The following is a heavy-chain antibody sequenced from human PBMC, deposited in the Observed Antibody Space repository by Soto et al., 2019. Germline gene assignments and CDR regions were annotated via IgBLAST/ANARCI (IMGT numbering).Heavy chain of an antibody. CDR3: AREIVTAGGNNYFDP. CDR1: GSTVASSHW. V-gene: IGHV4-4*02. J-gene: IGHJ5*02. D-gene: IGHD2-21*02. CDR2: VYHTGGT. Sequence: PSETLSLTCGVSGSTVASSHWWSWVRQSPGRGLEWIGNVYHTGGTNFNPSLQSRVTFSVDKSNNQFSLRLTSVTAADTAVYFCAREIVTAGGNNYFDPWGPGTLVTVSS.